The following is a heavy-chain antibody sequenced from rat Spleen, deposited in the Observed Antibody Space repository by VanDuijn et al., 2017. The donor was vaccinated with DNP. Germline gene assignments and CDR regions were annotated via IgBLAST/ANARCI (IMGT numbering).Heavy chain of an antibody. CDR2: IHSGSGGT. J-gene: IGHJ2*01. CDR1: GYTFTSYF. CDR3: ARWNDGLDY. V-gene: IGHV1-43*01. Sequence: QVQLQQSGAELAKPGSSVKISCKAFGYTFTSYFMSWEKQTTGQGLEYIGYIHSGSGGTNYNEKFRGKATLTVDRSSSTAFMQLSSLTPGDSAVYYCARWNDGLDYWGQGIMVTVSS. D-gene: IGHD1-12*02.